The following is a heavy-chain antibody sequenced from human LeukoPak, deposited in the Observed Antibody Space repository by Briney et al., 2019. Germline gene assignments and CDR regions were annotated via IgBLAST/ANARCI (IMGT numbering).Heavy chain of an antibody. CDR1: GYSFTSYW. CDR3: ARQGVSSGLDY. D-gene: IGHD2-15*01. J-gene: IGHJ4*02. CDR2: IYPGDSDS. V-gene: IGHV5-51*01. Sequence: GESLKISCKGSGYSFTSYWIGWVRLMPGKGLEWMGIIYPGDSDSRYSPSFQGQVTISADKSINTAYLQWSSLKASDTAIYYCARQGVSSGLDYWGQGTLVVVSS.